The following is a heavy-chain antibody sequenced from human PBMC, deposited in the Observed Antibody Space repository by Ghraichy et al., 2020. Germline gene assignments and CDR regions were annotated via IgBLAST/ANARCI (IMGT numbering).Heavy chain of an antibody. Sequence: GGSLRLSCAASGFTFSSYDMNWVRQAPGKGLEWVSYISSSSSYIYYADSVKGRFSISRDNAKHSLYLQMNSLKADDSAVYYCARGRLYIIALAGNYFAYWAQGTLVTLSS. CDR2: ISSSSSYI. D-gene: IGHD6-19*01. V-gene: IGHV3-21*05. J-gene: IGHJ4*02. CDR1: GFTFSSYD. CDR3: ARGRLYIIALAGNYFAY.